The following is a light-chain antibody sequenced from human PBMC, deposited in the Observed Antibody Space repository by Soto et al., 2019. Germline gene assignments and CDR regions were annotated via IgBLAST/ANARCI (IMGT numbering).Light chain of an antibody. V-gene: IGLV2-8*01. CDR1: SSDVGGYNY. CDR2: EVS. J-gene: IGLJ1*01. Sequence: QSALTQPPSASGSPGQSVTISCTGTSSDVGGYNYVSWYQLHPGKAPKFMIYEVSKRPSGVPDRFSGSKSGNTAFLTVSGLQAEDEADYYCSSYAGSNNYVFGTGTKVTVL. CDR3: SSYAGSNNYV.